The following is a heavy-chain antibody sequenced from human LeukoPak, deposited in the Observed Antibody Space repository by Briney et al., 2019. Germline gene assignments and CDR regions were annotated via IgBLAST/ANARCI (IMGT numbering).Heavy chain of an antibody. D-gene: IGHD3-10*01. V-gene: IGHV3-30*18. CDR3: AKEMGGYYYGSGSARSHYYYYGMDV. CDR1: GFTFSSYG. Sequence: GGSLRLSCAASGFTFSSYGMHWVRQAPGKGLEWVAVISYDGSNKYYAGSVKGRFTISRDNSKNTLYLQMNSLRAEDTAVYYCAKEMGGYYYGSGSARSHYYYYGMDVWDQGTTVTVSS. CDR2: ISYDGSNK. J-gene: IGHJ6*02.